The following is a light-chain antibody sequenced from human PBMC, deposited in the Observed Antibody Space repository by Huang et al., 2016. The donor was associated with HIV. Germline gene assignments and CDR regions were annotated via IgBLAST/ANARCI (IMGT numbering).Light chain of an antibody. CDR2: DAP. Sequence: EIVMTQSPATLSVSPGERATLSCRASQSVSSNFAWYQQHRGQAPRLLIYDAPTRATGIPDRVSGRESGTEFTHTISSLQSEDCAVYYCQQYNNWPPGAFGQGTKVESK. CDR3: QQYNNWPPGA. V-gene: IGKV3-15*01. CDR1: QSVSSN. J-gene: IGKJ1*01.